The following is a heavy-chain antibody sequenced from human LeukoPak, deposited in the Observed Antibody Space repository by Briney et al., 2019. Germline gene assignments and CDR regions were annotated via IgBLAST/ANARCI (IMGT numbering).Heavy chain of an antibody. V-gene: IGHV5-51*01. CDR2: IYPDDSNT. Sequence: PGESLKISCKGSGYSFTIYWIGWVRQMPGQGLEWMGIIYPDDSNTIYGPSFQGQVTISADKSINTAYLEWSSLKASDTAIYYCARQGAAGKYYYYYMDVWGKGTTVTVSS. D-gene: IGHD6-13*01. CDR1: GYSFTIYW. CDR3: ARQGAAGKYYYYYMDV. J-gene: IGHJ6*03.